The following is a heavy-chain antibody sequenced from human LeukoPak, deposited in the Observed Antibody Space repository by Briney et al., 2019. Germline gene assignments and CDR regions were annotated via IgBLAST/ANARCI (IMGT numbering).Heavy chain of an antibody. D-gene: IGHD6-6*01. V-gene: IGHV4-31*03. CDR1: GGSISSGGYY. CDR2: IYYSGST. CDR3: ARRGAARVRGFYYYYMDV. J-gene: IGHJ6*03. Sequence: SETLSLTCTVSGGSISSGGYYWSWIRQHPGKGLEWIGYIYYSGSTYYNPSLKSRVTISVDTSKNQFSLKLSSVTAADTAVYYCARRGAARVRGFYYYYMDVWGKGTTVTVSS.